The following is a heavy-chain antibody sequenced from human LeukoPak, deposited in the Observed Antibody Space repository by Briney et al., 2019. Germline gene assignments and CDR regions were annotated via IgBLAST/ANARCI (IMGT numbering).Heavy chain of an antibody. Sequence: GGSLRLSCAASGFMFNNYWMSWVRQAPGKGLEWVSFIDASGNYIQYADSMKGRFTISRDNAQNSLFLQLNSLRVEDTAVYYCARDKGVAIRAYDIWGQGTMVTVSS. CDR3: ARDKGVAIRAYDI. D-gene: IGHD3-22*01. CDR1: GFMFNNYW. J-gene: IGHJ3*02. CDR2: IDASGNYI. V-gene: IGHV3-21*06.